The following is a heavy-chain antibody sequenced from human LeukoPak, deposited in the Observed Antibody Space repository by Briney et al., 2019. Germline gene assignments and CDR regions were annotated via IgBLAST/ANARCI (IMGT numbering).Heavy chain of an antibody. J-gene: IGHJ6*03. Sequence: NPSETLSLTCTVSGGSISSSSYYWSWIRQPAGKGLEWIGRIYTSGSTNYNPSLKSRVTMSVDTSKNQFSLKLSSVTAADTAVYYCARGVVPAAMSYYYYYMDVWGKGTTVTISS. V-gene: IGHV4-61*02. D-gene: IGHD2-2*01. CDR3: ARGVVPAAMSYYYYYMDV. CDR2: IYTSGST. CDR1: GGSISSSSYY.